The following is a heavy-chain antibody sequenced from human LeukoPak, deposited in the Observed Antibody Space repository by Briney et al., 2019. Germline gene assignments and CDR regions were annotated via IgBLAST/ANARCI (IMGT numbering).Heavy chain of an antibody. V-gene: IGHV3-23*01. J-gene: IGHJ6*03. CDR2: IGGSGGST. CDR1: GFTFSSYA. Sequence: PGGSLRLSCAASGFTFSSYAMSWVRQAPGKGLEWVSAIGGSGGSTYYADSVKGRFIISRDNSKNTLYLQMNSLRAEDTAVYYCAKEYYYGSGDLYYYMDVWGKGNPGHRLL. CDR3: AKEYYYGSGDLYYYMDV. D-gene: IGHD3-10*01.